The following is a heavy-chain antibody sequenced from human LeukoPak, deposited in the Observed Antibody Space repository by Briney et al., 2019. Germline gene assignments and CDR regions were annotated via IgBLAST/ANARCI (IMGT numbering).Heavy chain of an antibody. Sequence: GGSLRLSCGASGFGFRGYGMHWVRQAPGKGLEWVAFIHYDGSESYYADSVKGRFTISRDNSKNTLSLQMNSLRAEDTAVYYCAKAIWVAATSSWFSIDYWGQGTLVTVSS. CDR3: AKAIWVAATSSWFSIDY. D-gene: IGHD3-10*01. V-gene: IGHV3-30*02. CDR2: IHYDGSES. J-gene: IGHJ4*02. CDR1: GFGFRGYG.